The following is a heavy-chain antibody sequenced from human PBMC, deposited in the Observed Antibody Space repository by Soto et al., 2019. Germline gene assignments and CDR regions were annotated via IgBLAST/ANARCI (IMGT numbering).Heavy chain of an antibody. CDR3: VRGARDSRDPAANYFDY. CDR2: IWYDGSNK. V-gene: IGHV3-33*01. CDR1: GFTFSSYG. D-gene: IGHD3-22*01. J-gene: IGHJ4*02. Sequence: GGSLRLSCAASGFTFSSYGMHWVRQAPGKGLEWVAVIWYDGSNKYYADSVKGRFTISRDNSKNTLYLQMNSLRAEDTAAYYCVRGARDSRDPAANYFDYWGQGTLVTVSS.